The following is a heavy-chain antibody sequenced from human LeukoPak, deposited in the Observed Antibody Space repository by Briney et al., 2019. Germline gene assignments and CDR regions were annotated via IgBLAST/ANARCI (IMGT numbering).Heavy chain of an antibody. D-gene: IGHD2-21*02. Sequence: SVKVSCKASGGTFSNYPISWVRQTPGQGLEWMGGIIPIFDTGNYAQKFQGGVTITADQSTSTAYMELSSLRSEDTAVYFCARSYDCGGDCFEAFDIWGQGTMVTVSS. CDR3: ARSYDCGGDCFEAFDI. V-gene: IGHV1-69*13. J-gene: IGHJ3*02. CDR1: GGTFSNYP. CDR2: IIPIFDTG.